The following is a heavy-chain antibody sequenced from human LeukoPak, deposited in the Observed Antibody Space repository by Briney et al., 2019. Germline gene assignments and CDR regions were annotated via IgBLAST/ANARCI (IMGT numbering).Heavy chain of an antibody. CDR1: GLTFSNYN. CDR2: ISSSSSII. J-gene: IGHJ4*02. V-gene: IGHV3-48*02. CDR3: ARDYGGHGEYFDY. D-gene: IGHD4-23*01. Sequence: PGGSLRLSCAASGLTFSNYNINWVRQAPGKGLEWVSYISSSSSIIYYADSVKGRFTISGDNAKNSLYLQMNSLRDEDTAVYYCARDYGGHGEYFDYWGQGTLVTVSS.